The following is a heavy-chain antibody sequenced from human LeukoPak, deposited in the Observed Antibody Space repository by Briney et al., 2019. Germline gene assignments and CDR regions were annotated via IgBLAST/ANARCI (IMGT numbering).Heavy chain of an antibody. CDR1: GFTFSSYA. CDR2: IYGGGST. Sequence: GRSLRLSCAASGFTFSSYAMHWVRQAPGKGLEWVSVIYGGGSTYYADSVKGRFTISRDNSKNTLYLQMNSLRAEDTAVYYCARAGYSSSWYSGWFDPWGQGTLVTVSS. J-gene: IGHJ5*02. D-gene: IGHD6-13*01. CDR3: ARAGYSSSWYSGWFDP. V-gene: IGHV3-66*01.